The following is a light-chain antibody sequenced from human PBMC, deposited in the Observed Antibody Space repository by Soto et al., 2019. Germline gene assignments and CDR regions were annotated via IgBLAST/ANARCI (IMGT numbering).Light chain of an antibody. Sequence: QSVLTQPPSASGTPGQTVTISCSGSSFNIGFNYVYWYQQLPGMAPKLRIHSNDERPSGVPDRFSGSKSGTSASLAISGLRSEDEAEYYCAAWDDSLSGGVFGTGTKLPVL. CDR3: AAWDDSLSGGV. CDR1: SFNIGFNY. J-gene: IGLJ1*01. V-gene: IGLV1-47*02. CDR2: SND.